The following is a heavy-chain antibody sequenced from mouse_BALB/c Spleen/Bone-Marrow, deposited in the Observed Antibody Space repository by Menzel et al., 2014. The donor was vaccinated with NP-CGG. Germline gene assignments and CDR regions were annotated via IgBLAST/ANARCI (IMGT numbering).Heavy chain of an antibody. CDR3: ARRAGAY. J-gene: IGHJ3*01. D-gene: IGHD3-3*01. Sequence: EVMLVESGGGLVQPGGSLKLSCAASGFTFSSYTMSWVRQTPEKRLEGVAYISNGGGSTYYPDTVKGRFTISRDNAKNTLYLQMSSLKSEDTAMYYCARRAGAYWGQGTLVTVSA. CDR2: ISNGGGST. V-gene: IGHV5-12-2*01. CDR1: GFTFSSYT.